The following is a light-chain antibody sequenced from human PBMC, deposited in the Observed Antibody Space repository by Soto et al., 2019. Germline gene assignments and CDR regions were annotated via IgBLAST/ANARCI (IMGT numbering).Light chain of an antibody. CDR3: TSSTSRGTYV. V-gene: IGLV2-14*03. CDR1: SSDVGAYNF. CDR2: NVS. J-gene: IGLJ1*01. Sequence: QSVLTQPASVKGCPGQGITIFRNETSSDVGAYNFVSWYRQHPGTAPKLIIYNVSDRPSGVSNRFSGSKSANTASLTISGLQAEDEADYYCTSSTSRGTYVFGTGTKVTVL.